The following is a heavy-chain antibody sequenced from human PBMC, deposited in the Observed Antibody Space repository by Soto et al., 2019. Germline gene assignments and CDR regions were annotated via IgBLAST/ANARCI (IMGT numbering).Heavy chain of an antibody. V-gene: IGHV3-30*18. J-gene: IGHJ4*02. D-gene: IGHD5-12*01. CDR2: ISYDGSNK. CDR3: AKGGPGVATSIDY. CDR1: GFTFSSYG. Sequence: QVQLVESGGGVVQPGRSLRLSCAASGFTFSSYGMHWVRQAPGKGLEWVAVISYDGSNKYYADSVKGRFTLSRDNSKITLYLQRNSLRAEDTAVYYCAKGGPGVATSIDYWGQGTLVTVSS.